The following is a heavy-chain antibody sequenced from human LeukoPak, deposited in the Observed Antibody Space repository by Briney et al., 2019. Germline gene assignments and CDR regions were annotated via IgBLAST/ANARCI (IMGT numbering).Heavy chain of an antibody. V-gene: IGHV4-34*01. J-gene: IGHJ5*02. CDR1: GGSISGYY. D-gene: IGHD2-2*01. CDR2: INHSGST. Sequence: SETLSLTCTVSGGSISGYYWSWIRQPPGKGLEWIGEINHSGSTNYNPSLKSRVTISVDTSKNQFSLKLSSVTAADTAVYYCAREGGKYQRLRSPAKRNWFDPWGQGTLVTVSS. CDR3: AREGGKYQRLRSPAKRNWFDP.